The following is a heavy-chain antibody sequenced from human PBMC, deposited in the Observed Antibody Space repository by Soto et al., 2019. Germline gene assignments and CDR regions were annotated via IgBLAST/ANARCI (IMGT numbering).Heavy chain of an antibody. J-gene: IGHJ1*01. D-gene: IGHD3-22*01. Sequence: QITLKESGPTLVKPTQTLTLTCTFSGFSLSTSGVGVGWIRQPPGKALEWLALIYWNDDKRYSPSLKSRLTITKDTSKNQVVLTMTNMDHVDTATYYCAHSGYYDSSGYYSMVGYFQHWGQGTLVTVSS. V-gene: IGHV2-5*01. CDR2: IYWNDDK. CDR3: AHSGYYDSSGYYSMVGYFQH. CDR1: GFSLSTSGVG.